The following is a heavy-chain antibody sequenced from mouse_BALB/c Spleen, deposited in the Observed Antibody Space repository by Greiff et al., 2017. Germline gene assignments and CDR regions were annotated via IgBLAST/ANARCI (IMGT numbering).Heavy chain of an antibody. CDR2: IWAGGST. D-gene: IGHD2-14*01. Sequence: VHLVESGPGLVAPSQSLSITCTVSGFSLTSYGVHWVRQPPGKGLEWLGVIWAGGSTNYNSALMSRLSISKDNSKSQVFLKMNSLQTDDTAMYYCARRGGYDAWFAYWGQGTLVTVSA. CDR1: GFSLTSYG. J-gene: IGHJ3*01. V-gene: IGHV2-9*02. CDR3: ARRGGYDAWFAY.